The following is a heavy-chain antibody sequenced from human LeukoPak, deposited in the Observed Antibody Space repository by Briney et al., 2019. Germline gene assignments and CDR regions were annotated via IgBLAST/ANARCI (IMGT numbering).Heavy chain of an antibody. Sequence: SGALSIPCCVSGGSISSYYWSWMRRPPGKGLEGIGYIYYSGSTNYNPSLKSRVTITVDTDKNQFSLKLSSVTAADTAVYYCARTWIQRSYYYYGMDVWGQGTTVTVS. CDR3: ARTWIQRSYYYYGMDV. CDR2: IYYSGST. CDR1: GGSISSYY. D-gene: IGHD5-18*01. V-gene: IGHV4-59*01. J-gene: IGHJ6*02.